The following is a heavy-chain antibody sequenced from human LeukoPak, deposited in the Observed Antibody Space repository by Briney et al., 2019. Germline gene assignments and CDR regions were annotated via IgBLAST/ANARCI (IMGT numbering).Heavy chain of an antibody. CDR3: AGVTTTTRVGMDV. D-gene: IGHD4-11*01. CDR2: IYDSGNT. V-gene: IGHV4-39*01. CDR1: GGSVGSSSYY. Sequence: SETLSLTCTVSGGSVGSSSYYWGWIRQPPGKGLELIGSIYDSGNTYYNPTLKSRVAQSVDTSKNQFSLKLSSVTAADTAVYYCAGVTTTTRVGMDVWGQGTTVTVSS. J-gene: IGHJ6*02.